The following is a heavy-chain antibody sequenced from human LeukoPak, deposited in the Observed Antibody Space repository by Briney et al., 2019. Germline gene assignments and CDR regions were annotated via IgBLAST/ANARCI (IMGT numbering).Heavy chain of an antibody. CDR1: GFTFSTYA. CDR3: AKDAGPSGSYEDN. D-gene: IGHD1-26*01. V-gene: IGHV3-23*01. J-gene: IGHJ4*02. Sequence: GGSLRLSCAASGFTFSTYAMSWVRQAPGKGLEWVSTISISGGTTDYADSVKGRFTISRDNSNNTLYLQMNSLRDEDTALYYCAKDAGPSGSYEDNWGQGALVTVSS. CDR2: ISISGGTT.